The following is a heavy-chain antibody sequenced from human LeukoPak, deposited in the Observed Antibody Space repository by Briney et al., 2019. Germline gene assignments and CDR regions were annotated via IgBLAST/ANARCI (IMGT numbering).Heavy chain of an antibody. CDR3: ARDSYDYVWGSYPRPVDY. J-gene: IGHJ4*02. CDR2: INHSGST. CDR1: GGSFSGYY. V-gene: IGHV4-34*01. Sequence: PSETLSLTCAVYGGSFSGYYWSWIRQPPGKGLEWIGEINHSGSTNYNPSLTSRVTISVDTSKNQFSLKLSSVTAADTAVYYCARDSYDYVWGSYPRPVDYWGQGPLVTVSS. D-gene: IGHD3-16*02.